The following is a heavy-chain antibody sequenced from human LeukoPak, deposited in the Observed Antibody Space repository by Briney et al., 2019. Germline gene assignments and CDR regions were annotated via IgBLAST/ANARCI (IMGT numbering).Heavy chain of an antibody. CDR1: GYSFTPFY. Sequence: GASVKVSCKASGYSFTPFYIHWARQAPGQGLEGMGWIHPRRGDTNYAQKFQGRVTMTRDTSINTAYLDLSSLRSDDTAVYYCAKDGDYGTGSYYRGCIDSWGQGTPVTVSP. CDR3: AKDGDYGTGSYYRGCIDS. J-gene: IGHJ4*02. CDR2: IHPRRGDT. D-gene: IGHD3-10*01. V-gene: IGHV1-2*02.